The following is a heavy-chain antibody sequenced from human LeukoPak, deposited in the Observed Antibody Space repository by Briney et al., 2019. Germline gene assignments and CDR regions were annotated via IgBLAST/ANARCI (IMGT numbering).Heavy chain of an antibody. V-gene: IGHV1-46*02. CDR1: GYTFNSSY. J-gene: IGHJ4*02. CDR3: ARAYYESSAYRHAVYFDY. Sequence: ASVKVSCKASGYTFNSSYMHWVRQAAGQGLEWMGIINPSDDSTRYVQKFQGRVTMTKDTSTNTVYMHLSSLSSDDTAVYYCARAYYESSAYRHAVYFDYWGQGTLVTVSS. D-gene: IGHD3-22*01. CDR2: INPSDDST.